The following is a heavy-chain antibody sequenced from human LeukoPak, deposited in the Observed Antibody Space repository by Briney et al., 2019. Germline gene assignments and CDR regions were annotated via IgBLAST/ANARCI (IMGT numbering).Heavy chain of an antibody. Sequence: GGSLRLSCAASGFTFSSYAMHWVRQAPGKGLEWVAVISYDGSNKYYADSVKGRFTISRDNAKNSLYLQMNSLRAEDTAVYYCAREVKGSGSYEDYWGQGTLVTVSS. CDR1: GFTFSSYA. J-gene: IGHJ4*02. CDR3: AREVKGSGSYEDY. CDR2: ISYDGSNK. D-gene: IGHD3-10*01. V-gene: IGHV3-30-3*01.